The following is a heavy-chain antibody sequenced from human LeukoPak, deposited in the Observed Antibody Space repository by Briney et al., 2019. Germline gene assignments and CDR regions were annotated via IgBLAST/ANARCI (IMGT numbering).Heavy chain of an antibody. CDR3: ARDLLLLYYYDSSGDDAFDI. V-gene: IGHV3-21*01. Sequence: GGCLRLSCAASGFTFSSYSMNWVRQAPGKGLEWVSSISSSSSYIYYADSVKGRFTISRDNAKNSLYLQMNSLRAEDTAVYYCARDLLLLYYYDSSGDDAFDIWGQGTMVTVSS. CDR1: GFTFSSYS. D-gene: IGHD3-22*01. J-gene: IGHJ3*02. CDR2: ISSSSSYI.